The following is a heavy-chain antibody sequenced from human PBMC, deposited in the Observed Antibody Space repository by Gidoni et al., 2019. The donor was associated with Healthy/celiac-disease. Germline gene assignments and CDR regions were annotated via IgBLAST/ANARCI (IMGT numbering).Heavy chain of an antibody. Sequence: EVQLLESGGGLVQPGGSLRLSCAASGFTFSSYAMSWVRQAPGKGLEWVAAISGSGGSTYYADSVKGRFTISRDNSKNTLYLQMNSLRAEDTAVYYCAKNRRASTYFPDYWGQGTLVTVSS. D-gene: IGHD3-9*01. V-gene: IGHV3-23*01. CDR3: AKNRRASTYFPDY. CDR2: ISGSGGST. J-gene: IGHJ4*02. CDR1: GFTFSSYA.